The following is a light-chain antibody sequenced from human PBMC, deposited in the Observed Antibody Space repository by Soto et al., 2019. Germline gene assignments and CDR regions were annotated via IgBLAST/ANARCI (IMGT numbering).Light chain of an antibody. CDR3: QQYYSTPPT. CDR2: WAS. CDR1: QSVLYSSNNGNY. J-gene: IGKJ1*01. V-gene: IGKV4-1*01. Sequence: DIVMTQSPDSLAVSLGERATINCKSSQSVLYSSNNGNYLAWYQQKPGQPPKLLIYWASTRESGVPDRFSGSGSETDFTLTISSLQAEDVAVYYCQQYYSTPPTFGQGTKVEIK.